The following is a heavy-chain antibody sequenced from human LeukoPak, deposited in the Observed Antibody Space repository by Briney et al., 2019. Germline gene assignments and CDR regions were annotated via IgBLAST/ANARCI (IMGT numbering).Heavy chain of an antibody. V-gene: IGHV1-69*13. CDR3: AREGLDEGDY. D-gene: IGHD3/OR15-3a*01. Sequence: GASVKVSCKASGGTFSSYAISWVRQAPGQGLEWMGGIIPIFGTANYAQKFQGRVTITADESTSTAYMELGSLRSEDTAVYYCAREGLDEGDYWGQGTLVTVSS. J-gene: IGHJ4*02. CDR1: GGTFSSYA. CDR2: IIPIFGTA.